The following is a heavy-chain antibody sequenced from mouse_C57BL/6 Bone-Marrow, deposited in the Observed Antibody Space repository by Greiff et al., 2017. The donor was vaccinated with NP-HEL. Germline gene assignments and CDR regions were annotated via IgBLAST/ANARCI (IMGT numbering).Heavy chain of an antibody. Sequence: DVQLVESGGGLVQPGGSLKLSCAASGFTFSDYYLYWVRQTPEKRLEWVAYISNGGGSTYYPDTVKGRFTISRDNAKNTLYLEMSRLKSEDTAMYYCARSLSFITTVGPLDYWGQGTTLTVSS. D-gene: IGHD1-1*01. CDR3: ARSLSFITTVGPLDY. J-gene: IGHJ2*01. V-gene: IGHV5-12*01. CDR1: GFTFSDYY. CDR2: ISNGGGST.